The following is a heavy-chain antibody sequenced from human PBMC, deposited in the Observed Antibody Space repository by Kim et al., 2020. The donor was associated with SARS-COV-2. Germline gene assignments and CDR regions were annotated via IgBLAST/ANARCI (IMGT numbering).Heavy chain of an antibody. Sequence: GGSLRLSCGASGFTFNNYAMHWVRQAPGKGLEWVAVISYDGSIKYFADSVKGRFTVSRDSSHNTLYLQMRSLRPEDTALYYCVKSSAVFWFKKGLSAFD. V-gene: IGHV3-30*18. D-gene: IGHD3-10*01. J-gene: IGHJ3*01. CDR3: VKSSAVFWFKKGLSAFD. CDR2: ISYDGSIK. CDR1: GFTFNNYA.